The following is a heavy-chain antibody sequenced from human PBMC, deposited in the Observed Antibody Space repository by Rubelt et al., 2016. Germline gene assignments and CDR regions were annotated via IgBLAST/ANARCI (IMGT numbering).Heavy chain of an antibody. CDR2: INHSGST. CDR1: GGSFSGYY. Sequence: QVQLQQWGAGLLKPSETLSLTCAVYGGSFSGYYWSWIRQPPGKGLEWIGEINHSGSTNYNPSRRVGVTISVDTSKNQFSRQLSAVTAAETAVYYCARGPWGTFGVVMMVDPWGQGTLVTVSS. V-gene: IGHV4-34*01. J-gene: IGHJ5*02. D-gene: IGHD3-3*01. CDR3: ARGPWGTFGVVMMVDP.